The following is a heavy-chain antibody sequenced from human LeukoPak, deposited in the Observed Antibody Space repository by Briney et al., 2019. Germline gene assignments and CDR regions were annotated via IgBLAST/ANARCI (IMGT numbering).Heavy chain of an antibody. V-gene: IGHV4-39*07. CDR1: GGSISSSSYY. J-gene: IGHJ6*03. CDR2: IYYSGST. CDR3: ARDGRYYDSSGYMDV. Sequence: SETLSLTCTVSGGSISSSSYYWGWIRQPPGKGLEWIGSIYYSGSTYYNPSLKSRVTISVDTSKNQFSLKLSSVTAADTAVYYCARDGRYYDSSGYMDVWGQGTTVTVSS. D-gene: IGHD3-22*01.